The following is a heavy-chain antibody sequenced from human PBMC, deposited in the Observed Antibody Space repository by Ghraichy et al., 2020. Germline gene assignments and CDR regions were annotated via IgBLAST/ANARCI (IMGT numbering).Heavy chain of an antibody. CDR2: ISYDGSNK. CDR1: GFTFSSYA. Sequence: GESLNISCAASGFTFSSYAMHWVRQAPGKGLEWVAVISYDGSNKYYADSVKGRFTISRDNSKNTLYLQMNSLRAEDTAVYYCARDLSPTDFWSGYYGSPTPTWFDPWGHGTLVTVSS. D-gene: IGHD3-3*01. CDR3: ARDLSPTDFWSGYYGSPTPTWFDP. J-gene: IGHJ5*02. V-gene: IGHV3-30*04.